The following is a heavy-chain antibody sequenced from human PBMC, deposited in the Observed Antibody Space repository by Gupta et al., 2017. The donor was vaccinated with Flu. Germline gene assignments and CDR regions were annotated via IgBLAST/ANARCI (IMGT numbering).Heavy chain of an antibody. Sequence: QVQLQESGPGLVKPSETLSLTCTVSGGPISSYYWSWIRQPPGKGLEWIGYIYYSGSTNYNPSLKSRVTISVDTSKNQFSLKLSSVTAADTAVYYCARGYPHGLPAAYWGQGTLVTVSS. V-gene: IGHV4-59*01. CDR3: ARGYPHGLPAAY. CDR1: GGPISSYY. J-gene: IGHJ4*02. CDR2: IYYSGST. D-gene: IGHD1-20*01.